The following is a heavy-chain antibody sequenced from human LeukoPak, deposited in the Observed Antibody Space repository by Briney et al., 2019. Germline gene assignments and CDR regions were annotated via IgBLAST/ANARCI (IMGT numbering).Heavy chain of an antibody. Sequence: GASVKVSCKASGYTFTGYYMHWVRQAPGQGLEWMGWINPNSGGTNYAQKFQGRVTMTRHTTISTAYMELSRLRSDDTGVYYCAREPRVGFSRSFGYWGQGTLVTVSS. CDR3: AREPRVGFSRSFGY. CDR1: GYTFTGYY. V-gene: IGHV1-2*02. J-gene: IGHJ4*02. D-gene: IGHD2-2*01. CDR2: INPNSGGT.